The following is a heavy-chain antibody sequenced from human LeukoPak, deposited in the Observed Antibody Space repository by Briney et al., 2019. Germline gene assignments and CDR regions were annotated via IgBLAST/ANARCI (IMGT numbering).Heavy chain of an antibody. J-gene: IGHJ4*02. V-gene: IGHV3-74*01. CDR1: GFTFSSYW. CDR3: ASCGTGDPPDY. D-gene: IGHD7-27*01. CDR2: INSDGSST. Sequence: GGSLRPSCAASGFTFSSYWMHWVRQAPGKGLVWVSRINSDGSSTSYADSVKGRFTISRDNAKNTLYLQMNSLRAEDTAVYYCASCGTGDPPDYWGQRTLVTVSS.